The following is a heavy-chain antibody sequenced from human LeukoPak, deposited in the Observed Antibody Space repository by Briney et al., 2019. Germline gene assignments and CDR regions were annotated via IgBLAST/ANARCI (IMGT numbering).Heavy chain of an antibody. D-gene: IGHD1-14*01. J-gene: IGHJ4*02. CDR1: GYTFTGYY. CDR2: INPNSGGT. V-gene: IGHV1-2*02. CDR3: ARPPRDIYNNTWEEDFDY. Sequence: GASVKVSCKASGYTFTGYYMHWVRQAPGQGLEWMGWINPNSGGTNYAQKFQGRLTMTRDTSISTAFMELSGLTSDDTAIYFCARPPRDIYNNTWEEDFDYWGQGTLVTVSS.